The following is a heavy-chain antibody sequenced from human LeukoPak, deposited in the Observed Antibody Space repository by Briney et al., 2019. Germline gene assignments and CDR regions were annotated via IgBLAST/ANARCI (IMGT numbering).Heavy chain of an antibody. J-gene: IGHJ5*02. CDR1: GFTFSSYA. CDR2: ISGSGGST. CDR3: AKDRRNWNGEDWFDP. V-gene: IGHV3-23*01. Sequence: GGSLRLSCAASGFTFSSYAMSWVRQAPGKGLEWVSAISGSGGSTYYADSVKGRFTISRDNSKNTLYLQMNSLRAEDTAVYYCAKDRRNWNGEDWFDPWGQGTLVTVSS. D-gene: IGHD1-1*01.